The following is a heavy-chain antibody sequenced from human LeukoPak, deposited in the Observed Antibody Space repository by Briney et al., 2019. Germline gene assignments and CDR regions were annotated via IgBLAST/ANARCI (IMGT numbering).Heavy chain of an antibody. V-gene: IGHV3-7*01. Sequence: GGSLRLSCAASGFIFSNFWMGWVRQAPGKGPEWVADIKQDGSKKYYVDSVKGRFTISRDNAKNSLYLQLNSLRAEDTAVYFCARDSGSGGPWGQGTPVTVSS. CDR3: ARDSGSGGP. D-gene: IGHD6-19*01. CDR1: GFIFSNFW. CDR2: IKQDGSKK. J-gene: IGHJ5*02.